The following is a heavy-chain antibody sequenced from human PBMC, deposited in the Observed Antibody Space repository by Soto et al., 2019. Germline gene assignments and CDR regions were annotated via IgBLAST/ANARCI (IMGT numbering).Heavy chain of an antibody. CDR3: ATGGYSGYYSPVGIY. CDR2: FDPEDGET. Sequence: ASVKVSCKVSGYTLTELSMHWVRQAPGKGLEWMGGFDPEDGETIYAQKFQGRVTMTEDTSTDTAYMELSSLRSEDTAVYYCATGGYSGYYSPVGIYWGQGTLVTVSS. D-gene: IGHD5-12*01. V-gene: IGHV1-24*01. J-gene: IGHJ4*02. CDR1: GYTLTELS.